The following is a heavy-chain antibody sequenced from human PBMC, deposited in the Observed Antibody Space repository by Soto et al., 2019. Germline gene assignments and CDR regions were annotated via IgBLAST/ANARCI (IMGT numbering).Heavy chain of an antibody. V-gene: IGHV1-69*06. CDR1: GGTFTSYA. CDR2: IIPIFGTA. J-gene: IGHJ6*02. D-gene: IGHD2-2*01. Sequence: VASVKVSCKASGGTFTSYAISWVRQAPGQGLEWMGGIIPIFGTANYAQKFQGRVTITADKSTSTAYMELSSLRSEDTAVYYCARAGSSTPHYYYYGMDVWGQGTTVTVSS. CDR3: ARAGSSTPHYYYYGMDV.